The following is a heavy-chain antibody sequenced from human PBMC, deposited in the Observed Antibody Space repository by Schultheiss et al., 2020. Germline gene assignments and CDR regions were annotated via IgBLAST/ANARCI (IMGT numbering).Heavy chain of an antibody. CDR1: GGSISSGGYY. CDR3: ARSGQWLGAWDY. J-gene: IGHJ4*02. CDR2: IYYSGST. D-gene: IGHD6-19*01. Sequence: SETLSLTCTVSGGSISSGGYYWSWIRQHPGKGLEWIGYIYYSGSTYYNPSLKSLVTISVDTSKNQFSLKLSSVTAADTAVYYCARSGQWLGAWDYWGQGILVTVSS. V-gene: IGHV4-31*01.